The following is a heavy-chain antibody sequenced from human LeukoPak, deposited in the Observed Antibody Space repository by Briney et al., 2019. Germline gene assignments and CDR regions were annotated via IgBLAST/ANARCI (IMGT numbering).Heavy chain of an antibody. CDR2: TNPNSGGT. J-gene: IGHJ4*02. CDR3: ASIKYGGLFGDFDY. CDR1: GYTFTDYY. D-gene: IGHD2-21*01. V-gene: IGHV1-2*02. Sequence: ASVKVSCKASGYTFTDYYMHWVRQAPGQGLEWMGWTNPNSGGTNYAQKFQGRVTMTRDTSISTAYMELSRLRSDDTAVYYCASIKYGGLFGDFDYWGQGTLVTVSS.